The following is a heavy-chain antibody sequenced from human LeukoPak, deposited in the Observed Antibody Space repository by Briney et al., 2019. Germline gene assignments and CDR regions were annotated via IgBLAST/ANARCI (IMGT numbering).Heavy chain of an antibody. Sequence: SETLSLTCAVYGGSFSGYYWSWIRQPPGKGLEWIGEINHSGSTNYNPSLKSRVTISVDTSKNQFSLKLSSVTAADTAAYYCARESAAASDYWGQGTLVTVSS. CDR3: ARESAAASDY. D-gene: IGHD6-13*01. CDR2: INHSGST. J-gene: IGHJ4*02. V-gene: IGHV4-34*01. CDR1: GGSFSGYY.